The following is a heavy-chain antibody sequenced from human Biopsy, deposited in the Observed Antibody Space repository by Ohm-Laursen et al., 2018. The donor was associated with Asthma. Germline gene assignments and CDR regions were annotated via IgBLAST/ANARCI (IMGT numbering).Heavy chain of an antibody. J-gene: IGHJ5*02. CDR1: GGSFSGYY. Sequence: TLSLTWAVYGGSFSGYYWSWIRQPPGKGLEWIGEINHSGSTNYNPSLKSRVTISVDTSKNQFSLKLSSVTAADTAVYYCARAGQCSSTSCYNPGWFDPWGQGTLVTVSP. CDR3: ARAGQCSSTSCYNPGWFDP. CDR2: INHSGST. V-gene: IGHV4-34*01. D-gene: IGHD2-2*01.